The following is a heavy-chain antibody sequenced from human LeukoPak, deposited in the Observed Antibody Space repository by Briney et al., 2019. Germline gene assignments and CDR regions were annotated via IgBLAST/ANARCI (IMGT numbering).Heavy chain of an antibody. D-gene: IGHD5-24*01. CDR1: GFTFRRYS. CDR2: IKQDGDEK. J-gene: IGHJ6*03. CDR3: ARVVERGLYYHYYMDV. Sequence: GGSLRLSCAASGFTFRRYSMTWGRQAPGKGLEWVANIKQDGDEKYYVDSVRGRFTISRDNAENSLYLQMNSLRAEDTAVYYCARVVERGLYYHYYMDVWGKGTTVTVSS. V-gene: IGHV3-7*01.